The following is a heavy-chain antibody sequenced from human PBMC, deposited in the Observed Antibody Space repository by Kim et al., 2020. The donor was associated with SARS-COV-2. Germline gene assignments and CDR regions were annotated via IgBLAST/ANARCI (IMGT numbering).Heavy chain of an antibody. CDR1: GFTFSSYA. V-gene: IGHV3-23*01. Sequence: GGSLRLSCAASGFTFSSYAMSWVRQAPGKGLEWVSAISGSGGSTYYADSVKGRFTISRDNSKNTLYLQMNSLRAEDTAVYYCAKRGVTLGFGYYYGMDVWGQGTTVTVSS. CDR3: AKRGVTLGFGYYYGMDV. D-gene: IGHD3-10*01. J-gene: IGHJ6*02. CDR2: ISGSGGST.